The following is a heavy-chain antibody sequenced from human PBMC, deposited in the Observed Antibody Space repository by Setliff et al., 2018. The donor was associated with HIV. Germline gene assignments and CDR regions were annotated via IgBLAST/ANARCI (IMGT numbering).Heavy chain of an antibody. V-gene: IGHV3-74*01. CDR3: TSWGVPRDGFDI. J-gene: IGHJ3*02. D-gene: IGHD3-16*01. Sequence: LRLSCAGSGFTFSSSWMHWVRQAPGKGLVWVSRINGDGSFTVYADSVKGRFTISRDNSKNTLYLQMNSVRGEDTAVYYCTSWGVPRDGFDIWGHGTKDTV. CDR2: INGDGSFT. CDR1: GFTFSSSW.